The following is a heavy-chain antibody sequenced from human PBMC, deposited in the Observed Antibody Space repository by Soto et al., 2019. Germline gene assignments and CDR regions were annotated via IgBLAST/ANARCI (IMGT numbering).Heavy chain of an antibody. J-gene: IGHJ4*02. CDR3: ARGLETATGFDY. CDR2: ISYDGSKK. Sequence: QVQVVESGGGVVQPGRSLKLSCVASGFTFSRYAMHWVRQAPGKGLEWVAVISYDGSKKYTADSVKGRVTIFRDNSKNTLYLQMNSLRLGDTAVYYCARGLETATGFDYWGQGTLVTVSS. V-gene: IGHV3-30-3*01. CDR1: GFTFSRYA. D-gene: IGHD1-1*01.